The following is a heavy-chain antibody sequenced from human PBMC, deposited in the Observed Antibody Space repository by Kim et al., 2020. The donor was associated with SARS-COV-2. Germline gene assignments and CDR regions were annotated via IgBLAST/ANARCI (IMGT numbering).Heavy chain of an antibody. J-gene: IGHJ4*02. CDR3: ARETITFGGVIVREVGNYFDY. CDR1: GGSISSSNW. CDR2: IYHSGST. V-gene: IGHV4-4*02. D-gene: IGHD3-16*02. Sequence: SETLSLTCAVSGGSISSSNWWSWVRQPPGKGLEWIGEIYHSGSTNYNPSLKSRVTISVDKSKNQFSLKLSSVTAADTAVYYCARETITFGGVIVREVGNYFDYWGQGTLVTVSS.